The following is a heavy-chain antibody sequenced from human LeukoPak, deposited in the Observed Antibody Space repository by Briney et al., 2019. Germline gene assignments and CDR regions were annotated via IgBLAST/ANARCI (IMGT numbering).Heavy chain of an antibody. D-gene: IGHD1/OR15-1a*01. V-gene: IGHV3-69-1*01. CDR1: GFIFSDYS. CDR2: ITTSRDQ. J-gene: IGHJ6*02. Sequence: PGGSLRLSCAASGFIFSDYSMGWVRQAPGKGLEWVSSITTSRDQNHAGSVKGRFTVSRDNSKNTLYLQMNSLRADDTAVYYCAKDSSSSNKYYGMDVWGQGTTVTVSS. CDR3: AKDSSSSNKYYGMDV.